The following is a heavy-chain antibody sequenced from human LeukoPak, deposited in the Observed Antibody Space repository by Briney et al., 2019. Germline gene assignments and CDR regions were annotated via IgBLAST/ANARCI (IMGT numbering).Heavy chain of an antibody. CDR3: TRVFGNYVDYYYMDV. Sequence: PGGSLRLSRTPSGFTFGEYPITWVRQAPGTGLEWVGFIGSKAYGGTTEYAASVKGGFTISRDDSKSIAYLQVNSLKTEDTAVYYCTRVFGNYVDYYYMDVWGKGTTVTVSS. D-gene: IGHD4-11*01. CDR1: GFTFGEYP. J-gene: IGHJ6*03. V-gene: IGHV3-49*04. CDR2: IGSKAYGGTT.